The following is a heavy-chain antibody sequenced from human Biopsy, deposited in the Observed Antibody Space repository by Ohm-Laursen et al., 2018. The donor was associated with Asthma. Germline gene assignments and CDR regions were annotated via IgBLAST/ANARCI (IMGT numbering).Heavy chain of an antibody. V-gene: IGHV3-30*18. CDR2: ISYDGSNK. J-gene: IGHJ5*02. CDR3: AKAERYFDWYWFDP. CDR1: GFTFSSYG. Sequence: SLRLSCTASGFTFSSYGMHWVRQAPGKGLEGVAVISYDGSNKYYADSVKGRFTISRDNSKNTLYLKMNSLRAEDTAVYYCAKAERYFDWYWFDPWGQGTLVTVSS. D-gene: IGHD3-9*01.